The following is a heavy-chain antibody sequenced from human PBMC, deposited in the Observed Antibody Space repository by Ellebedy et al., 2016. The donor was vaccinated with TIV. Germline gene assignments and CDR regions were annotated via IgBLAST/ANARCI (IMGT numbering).Heavy chain of an antibody. D-gene: IGHD3-22*01. Sequence: GGSLRLSCAASGFPLRPYAMNWVRQAPGKGLEWVSVISASGDITSYADSVKGRFTISRDNSKNTLYLQIDSLRAGDTAIYYCAKELYFYDRTGYAPDVFDIWGQGTTVTVTS. J-gene: IGHJ3*02. CDR1: GFPLRPYA. CDR2: ISASGDIT. V-gene: IGHV3-23*01. CDR3: AKELYFYDRTGYAPDVFDI.